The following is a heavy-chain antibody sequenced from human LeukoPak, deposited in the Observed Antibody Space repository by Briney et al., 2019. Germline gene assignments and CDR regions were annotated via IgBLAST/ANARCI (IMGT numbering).Heavy chain of an antibody. V-gene: IGHV4-4*07. CDR2: MFTNGAS. CDR3: ARGDYYYYHMDV. Sequence: PSEPLSLTCRVSGGSMNNYYWSWIRQPAGRGLQWIGRMFTNGASNYNPSLKSRVTMAVDTSKNQVSLTLNSATAADTAVYYCARGDYYYYHMDVWGKGTTVTVSS. CDR1: GGSMNNYY. J-gene: IGHJ6*03.